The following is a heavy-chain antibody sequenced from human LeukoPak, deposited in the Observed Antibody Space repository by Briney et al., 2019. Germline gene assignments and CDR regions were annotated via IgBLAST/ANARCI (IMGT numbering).Heavy chain of an antibody. J-gene: IGHJ4*02. CDR3: ATRSGDFWSGYVN. V-gene: IGHV1-24*01. Sequence: GASVKVSCKVSGDILTELSIQWVRQATGKGLECMGGFDPEQNTMIYAQRLQGRVTMTEDTSTDTAHMELSSLTSEDTGIYYCATRSGDFWSGYVNWGQGTLVTVSS. CDR2: FDPEQNTM. D-gene: IGHD3-3*01. CDR1: GDILTELS.